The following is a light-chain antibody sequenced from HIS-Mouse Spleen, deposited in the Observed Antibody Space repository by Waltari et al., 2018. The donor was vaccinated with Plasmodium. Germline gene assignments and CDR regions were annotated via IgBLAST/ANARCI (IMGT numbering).Light chain of an antibody. Sequence: QSALTQPPSASGSPGQSVTISCTGPSSDVGGYNYVSWYQQHPGKAPTLMIYEVRERPPGVPDRFSGTKSGNTASRTASGRPAEDEADYYCSSYASSNNLVFGGGTKLTVL. CDR1: SSDVGGYNY. CDR3: SSYASSNNLV. CDR2: EVR. J-gene: IGLJ2*01. V-gene: IGLV2-8*01.